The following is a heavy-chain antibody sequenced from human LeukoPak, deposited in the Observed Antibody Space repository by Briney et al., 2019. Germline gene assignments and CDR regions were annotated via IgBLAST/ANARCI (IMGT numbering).Heavy chain of an antibody. J-gene: IGHJ4*02. D-gene: IGHD3-9*01. CDR3: ARDYDILTGYYTDGVLGY. CDR2: IRQDGSQK. Sequence: PGGSLRLSCAASGFTFSSYWMSWVRQAPGKGLEWVATIRQDGSQKYYVDSVKGRFTISRDNAKNSLYLQMNSLRAEDTALYYCARDYDILTGYYTDGVLGYWGQGTLVTVSS. CDR1: GFTFSSYW. V-gene: IGHV3-7*03.